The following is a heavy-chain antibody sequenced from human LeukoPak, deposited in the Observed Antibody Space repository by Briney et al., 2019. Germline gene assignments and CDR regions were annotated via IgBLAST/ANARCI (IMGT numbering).Heavy chain of an antibody. D-gene: IGHD3-3*01. V-gene: IGHV3-48*03. Sequence: GGSLRLPCAASGFTFSSYEMNWVRQAPGKGLEWVSYISSSGSTIYYADSVKGRFTISRDNAKNSLYLQMNSLRAEDTAVYYCARDHPIFGVVILFDYWGQGTLVTVSS. CDR2: ISSSGSTI. CDR1: GFTFSSYE. J-gene: IGHJ4*02. CDR3: ARDHPIFGVVILFDY.